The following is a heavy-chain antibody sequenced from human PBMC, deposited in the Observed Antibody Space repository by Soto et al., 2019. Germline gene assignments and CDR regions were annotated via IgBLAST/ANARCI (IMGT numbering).Heavy chain of an antibody. CDR2: ISYDGSYK. D-gene: IGHD3-10*01. CDR3: VKHQVSLVRGISPFDY. V-gene: IGHV3-30-3*01. Sequence: LRLSCAASGFTFSSYAMHWVRQAPGKGLEWVSVISYDGSYKYHADSVRGRLTISRDNSKNTVYLQMNSLRAEDTAVYYCVKHQVSLVRGISPFDYWGQGALVTVSS. J-gene: IGHJ4*02. CDR1: GFTFSSYA.